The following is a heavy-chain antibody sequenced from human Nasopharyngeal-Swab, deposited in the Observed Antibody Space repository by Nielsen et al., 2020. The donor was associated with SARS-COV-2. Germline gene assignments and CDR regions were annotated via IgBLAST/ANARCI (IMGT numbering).Heavy chain of an antibody. CDR3: ATGGRSAFEI. V-gene: IGHV3-74*01. D-gene: IGHD3-16*01. J-gene: IGHJ3*02. Sequence: GGSLRLSCAASGFTFSRYWMHWVRQVPGKGLVWVSRIINDETTTRYADSAKGRFTISRDNAKNTLYLQMNSLRAEDTAVYFCATGGRSAFEIWGQGTMVTVSS. CDR2: IINDETTT. CDR1: GFTFSRYW.